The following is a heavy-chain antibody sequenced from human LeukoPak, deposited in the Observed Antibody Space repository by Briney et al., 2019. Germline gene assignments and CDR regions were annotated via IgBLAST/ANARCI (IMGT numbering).Heavy chain of an antibody. V-gene: IGHV4-34*01. D-gene: IGHD3-10*01. Sequence: PSETLSLTCAVYGGSFSGYYWSWIRQPPGKGLEWIGEINHSGSTNYNPSLKSRVTISVDTSKNQFSLKLSSVTAADTAVYYCASPSGYYYGSGSPEYYFDYWGQGTLVTVSS. CDR2: INHSGST. CDR1: GGSFSGYY. CDR3: ASPSGYYYGSGSPEYYFDY. J-gene: IGHJ4*02.